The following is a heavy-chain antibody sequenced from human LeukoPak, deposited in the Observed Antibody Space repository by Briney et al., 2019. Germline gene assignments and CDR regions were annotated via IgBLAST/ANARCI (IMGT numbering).Heavy chain of an antibody. CDR3: ARGHYDVLAASYKWTPDY. D-gene: IGHD3-9*01. J-gene: IGHJ4*02. CDR1: GFTFNTFN. CDR2: ITSGGDYI. V-gene: IGHV3-21*01. Sequence: GGSLSLSCAASGFTFNTFNMNWVRQAPGKGLEWVSSITSGGDYIYYADSVKGRFTTSRDNAKNSLSLQLNSLRVEDTAVYYCARGHYDVLAASYKWTPDYWGQGTLVTVSS.